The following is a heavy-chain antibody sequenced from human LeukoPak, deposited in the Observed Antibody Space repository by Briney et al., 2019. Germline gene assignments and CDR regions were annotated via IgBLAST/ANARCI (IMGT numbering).Heavy chain of an antibody. CDR3: TAPNYYGSGSYPYYFDY. Sequence: GGSLRLSCVASGFTCSSYWMSWVRQAPGKGLEWVGRIKSKTDGGTTDYAAPVKGRFTISRDDSKNTLYLQMNSLKTEDTAVYYCTAPNYYGSGSYPYYFDYWGQGTLVTVSS. D-gene: IGHD3-10*01. J-gene: IGHJ4*02. CDR2: IKSKTDGGTT. CDR1: GFTCSSYW. V-gene: IGHV3-15*01.